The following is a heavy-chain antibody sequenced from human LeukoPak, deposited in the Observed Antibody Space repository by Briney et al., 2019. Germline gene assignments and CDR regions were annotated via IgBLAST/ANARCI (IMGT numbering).Heavy chain of an antibody. CDR2: TSKDGSHT. CDR1: GFTFSDFW. J-gene: IGHJ4*02. D-gene: IGHD3-3*01. V-gene: IGHV3-74*01. CDR3: ARGCYSGSYYTFS. Sequence: GGSLRLSCAASGFTFSDFWMHWVRQTPGKGPEWLSRTSKDGSHTVYADSAKGRFTASRDNSKNTVYLEVTNMRPEDTAVYYCARGCYSGSYYTFSWGQGTPVTVAS.